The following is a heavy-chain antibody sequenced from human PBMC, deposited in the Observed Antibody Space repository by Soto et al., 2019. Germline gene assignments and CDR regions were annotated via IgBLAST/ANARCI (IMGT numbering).Heavy chain of an antibody. CDR3: ARDGIAVAGYYYGMDV. V-gene: IGHV3-48*02. J-gene: IGHJ6*02. CDR2: ISSSSSTI. CDR1: GFTFSSYS. Sequence: GGSLRLSCAASGFTFSSYSMNWVRQAPGKGLERVSYISSSSSTIYYADSVKGRFTISRDNAKNSLYLQMNSLRDEDTAVYYCARDGIAVAGYYYGMDVWGQGTTVTVPS. D-gene: IGHD6-19*01.